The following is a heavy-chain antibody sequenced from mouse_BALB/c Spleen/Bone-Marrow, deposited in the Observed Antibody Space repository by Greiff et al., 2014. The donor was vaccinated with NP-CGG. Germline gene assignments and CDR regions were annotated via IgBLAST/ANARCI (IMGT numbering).Heavy chain of an antibody. D-gene: IGHD1-1*02. CDR1: GFNINDSY. Sequence: VQLKQSGAELVKPGASVKLSCTASGFNINDSYMHWVKQRPEQGLEWIGRIDPANGNTKYDHKFQGKATITADTSSNTAYMQLNSLTSESSAVYYCDACECGGYQFDYWGQGTPVTVSS. CDR3: DACECGGYQFDY. CDR2: IDPANGNT. J-gene: IGHJ4*01. V-gene: IGHV14-3*02.